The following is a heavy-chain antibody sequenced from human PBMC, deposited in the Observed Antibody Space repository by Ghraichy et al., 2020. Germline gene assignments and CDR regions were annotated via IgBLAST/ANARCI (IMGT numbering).Heavy chain of an antibody. V-gene: IGHV3-13*04. CDR2: IDINDNT. CDR3: ARARTVNDDALNI. CDR1: GFSFSTSD. Sequence: GGSLRLSCAASGFSFSTSDMHWVRQGAGKGLEWVSAIDINDNTFYPDSVRGRFIISRANAENSLYLQMNNLRAGDTAVYYCARARTVNDDALNIWGQGTMVTVSS. D-gene: IGHD4-11*01. J-gene: IGHJ3*02.